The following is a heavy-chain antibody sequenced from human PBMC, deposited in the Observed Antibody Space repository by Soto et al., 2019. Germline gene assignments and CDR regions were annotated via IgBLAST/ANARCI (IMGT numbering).Heavy chain of an antibody. CDR2: IKSSTDGGTA. D-gene: IGHD3-16*01. CDR1: GFSFKDAW. CDR3: TSFFQRRGRLFDY. J-gene: IGHJ4*02. Sequence: EVQLVESGGGFVESGGSLRLSCAASGFSFKDAWMTWVRQAPGKGLEWGGRIKSSTDGGTADYGAAVKGRFTMSRDDSKDTLYLHMDGLKREDTGVYYCTSFFQRRGRLFDYCGPGTQVNVSS. V-gene: IGHV3-15*07.